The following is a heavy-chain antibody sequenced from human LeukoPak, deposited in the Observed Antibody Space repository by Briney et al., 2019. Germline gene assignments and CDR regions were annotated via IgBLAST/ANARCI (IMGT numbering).Heavy chain of an antibody. Sequence: PSETLSLTCTVSGDSISSSSYYWGWLRQPPGKGLEWIGSIYYSGSTYYNPSLKSRVTISVDTSKNQFSLKLSSVTAADTAVYYCARLTCSSTSCYGGFDYWGQGTLVTVSS. CDR1: GDSISSSSYY. CDR2: IYYSGST. J-gene: IGHJ4*02. D-gene: IGHD2-2*01. V-gene: IGHV4-39*07. CDR3: ARLTCSSTSCYGGFDY.